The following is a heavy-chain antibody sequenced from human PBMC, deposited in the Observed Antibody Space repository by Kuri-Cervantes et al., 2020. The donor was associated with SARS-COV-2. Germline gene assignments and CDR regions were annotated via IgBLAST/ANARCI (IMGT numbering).Heavy chain of an antibody. CDR2: ISYDGSNK. CDR3: ARDEQWLVEVPFDY. CDR1: GFTFSSYA. J-gene: IGHJ4*02. Sequence: LTCAASGFTFSSYAMHWVRQAPGKGLEWVAVISYDGSNKYYADSVKGRSTISRDNSKNTLYLQMNSLRAEDTAVYYCARDEQWLVEVPFDYWGQGTLGTVSS. V-gene: IGHV3-30*01. D-gene: IGHD6-19*01.